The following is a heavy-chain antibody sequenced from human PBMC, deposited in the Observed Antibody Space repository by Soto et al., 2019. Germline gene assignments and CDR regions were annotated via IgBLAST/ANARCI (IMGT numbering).Heavy chain of an antibody. CDR1: GFTFSSYA. Sequence: EVQLVESGGGLVQPGRSLRLSCAASGFTFSSYAMSWVRQAPGKGLEWVSAISGSGGSTYYADSVKGRFTISRDNSKNTLYLQMNSLRAEDTAVYYCAKGRPYYYDSSGYYERDAFDIWGQGTMVTVSS. D-gene: IGHD3-22*01. CDR3: AKGRPYYYDSSGYYERDAFDI. CDR2: ISGSGGST. J-gene: IGHJ3*02. V-gene: IGHV3-23*04.